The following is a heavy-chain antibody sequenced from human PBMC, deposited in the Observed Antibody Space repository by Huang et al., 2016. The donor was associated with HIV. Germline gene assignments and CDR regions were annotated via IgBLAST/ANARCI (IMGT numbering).Heavy chain of an antibody. CDR3: VRPAAPTRYYYYEYMDV. D-gene: IGHD6-13*01. J-gene: IGHJ6*03. CDR2: INANTGDP. Sequence: QVQLVQSGSEVKKPGASVKVSCKASGSTFSNYALNWVRHAPGQGLEWMGWINANTGDPTYALAFTGLFVVSLDTSVSTAYLQINGLKAEDTAVYYCVRPAAPTRYYYYEYMDVWGQGTTVTVS. V-gene: IGHV7-4-1*02. CDR1: GSTFSNYA.